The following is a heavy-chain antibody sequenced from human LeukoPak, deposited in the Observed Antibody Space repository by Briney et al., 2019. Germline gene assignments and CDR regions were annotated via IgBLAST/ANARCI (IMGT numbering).Heavy chain of an antibody. CDR1: GFTVSTYW. J-gene: IGHJ4*02. CDR2: ISSDGSGK. D-gene: IGHD1-26*01. V-gene: IGHV3-7*01. CDR3: GRVRPGDADY. Sequence: GGSLRLSCAASGFTVSTYWMTWIRQAPGKGLEWVASISSDGSGKYYMDSVKGRFTISRDNAKNSLFLQMNSLGAEDTAVYHCGRVRPGDADYWGQGTLVTVSS.